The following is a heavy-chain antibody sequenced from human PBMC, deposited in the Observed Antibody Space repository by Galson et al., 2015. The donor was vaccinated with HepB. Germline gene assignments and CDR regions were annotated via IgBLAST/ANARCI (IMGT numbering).Heavy chain of an antibody. V-gene: IGHV3-21*01. J-gene: IGHJ3*02. D-gene: IGHD3-22*01. CDR3: ARTQAPYDRSGYGGFDI. Sequence: SLRLSCAASGFTFSSYSMNWVRQAPGKGLEWVSSISSSSTYIYYADSVKGRFTISRDNAKNSLYLQMISLRAEDTAVYYCARTQAPYDRSGYGGFDIWGQGTMVTVSS. CDR1: GFTFSSYS. CDR2: ISSSSTYI.